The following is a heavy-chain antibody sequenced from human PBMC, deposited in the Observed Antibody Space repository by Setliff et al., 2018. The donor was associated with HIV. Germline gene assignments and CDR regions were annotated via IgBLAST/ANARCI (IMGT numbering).Heavy chain of an antibody. D-gene: IGHD6-13*01. Sequence: SETLSLTCSVSGGSIRSYYWSWIRQPPGKALEWIGCIYLRGSTHYSPSLKSRVTISADTSKNQISLRLTSVTAADTAVYFCARVSSTWFVDSWGRGTLVTVS. V-gene: IGHV4-59*01. CDR2: IYLRGST. J-gene: IGHJ4*02. CDR3: ARVSSTWFVDS. CDR1: GGSIRSYY.